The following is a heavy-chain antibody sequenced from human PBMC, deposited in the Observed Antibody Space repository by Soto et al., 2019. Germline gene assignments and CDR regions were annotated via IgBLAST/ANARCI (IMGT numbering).Heavy chain of an antibody. D-gene: IGHD1-26*01. CDR1: GYSFTNYD. CDR3: ARGLLAYFGMDV. CDR2: ISAHNGNK. J-gene: IGHJ6*02. V-gene: IGHV1-18*01. Sequence: QLVQSGAEVKKPGGSVKVSCKASGYSFTNYDISWVRQAPGQGLEWMAWISAHNGNKHYAEKFQGRVSTTTDTSTSTAYMEVRTLKTDDTAVYYCARGLLAYFGMDVWGQGTTVTVS.